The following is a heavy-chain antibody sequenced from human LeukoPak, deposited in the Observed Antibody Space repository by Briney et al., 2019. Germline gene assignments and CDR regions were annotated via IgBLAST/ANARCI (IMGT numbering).Heavy chain of an antibody. D-gene: IGHD6-19*01. V-gene: IGHV2-70*04. CDR3: GRLGSNGWFDY. Sequence: SGLALAKPTQTLTLSCSFFGCSLRTREMRVGWIGQPPGKSREWLARLDWDDGKLYSAAQKTRLTISKDTSKNHVVLTMANMDPVGTATYYCGRLGSNGWFDYWGQGNLGTVSS. CDR1: GCSLRTREMR. J-gene: IGHJ4*02. CDR2: LDWDDGK.